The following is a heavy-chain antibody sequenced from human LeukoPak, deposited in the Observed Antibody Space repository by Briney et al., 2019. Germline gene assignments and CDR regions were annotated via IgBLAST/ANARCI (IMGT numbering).Heavy chain of an antibody. CDR3: ARSKLRYFDWLLPY. CDR2: INPNSGGT. Sequence: ASVKVSCEASGYTFTGYYMHWVRQAPGQGLEWMGWINPNSGGTNYAQKFQGRVTITADKSTSTAYMELSSLRSEDTAVYYCARSKLRYFDWLLPYWGQGTLVTVSS. J-gene: IGHJ4*02. V-gene: IGHV1-2*02. CDR1: GYTFTGYY. D-gene: IGHD3-9*01.